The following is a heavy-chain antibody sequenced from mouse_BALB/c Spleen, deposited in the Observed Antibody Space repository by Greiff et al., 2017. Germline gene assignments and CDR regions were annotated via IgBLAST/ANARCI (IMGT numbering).Heavy chain of an antibody. Sequence: QVQLKQSGPGLVQPSQSLSITCTVSGFSLTSYGVHWVRQSPGKGLEWLGVIWSGGSTDYNAAFISRLSISKDNSKSQVFFKMNSLQANDTAIYYCARSPLYRWDAMDYWGQGTSVTVSS. CDR3: ARSPLYRWDAMDY. J-gene: IGHJ4*01. D-gene: IGHD2-14*01. V-gene: IGHV2-2*02. CDR2: IWSGGST. CDR1: GFSLTSYG.